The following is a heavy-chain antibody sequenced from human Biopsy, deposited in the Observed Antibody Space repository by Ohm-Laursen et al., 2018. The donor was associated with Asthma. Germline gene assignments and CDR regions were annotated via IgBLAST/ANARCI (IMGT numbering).Heavy chain of an antibody. Sequence: SLRLSCAAPGFMFRSFGMHWVRQAPGKGLEWVAVISYDGNHKFYEDSVKGRFTISRDNSKNTLYLQMNSLRTENTAVYYCAKRRGYSGHDNDYWGQGTLVIVSS. CDR1: GFMFRSFG. V-gene: IGHV3-30*18. D-gene: IGHD5-12*01. CDR2: ISYDGNHK. CDR3: AKRRGYSGHDNDY. J-gene: IGHJ4*02.